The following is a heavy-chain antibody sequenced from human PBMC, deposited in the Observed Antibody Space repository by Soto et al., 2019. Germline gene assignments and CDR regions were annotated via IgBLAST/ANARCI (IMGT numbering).Heavy chain of an antibody. V-gene: IGHV3-7*01. J-gene: IGHJ4*02. CDR3: GKVADSGYYTVER. D-gene: IGHD3-22*01. Sequence: GSLRLSCAASGFNFSSYWMSWVRPAPGKGLEWVANIKQDGSEKYYVDSVKGRFTISRDNAKNSLYLQMNSLRAEDTAVYYCGKVADSGYYTVERWGQGTLVTVSS. CDR1: GFNFSSYW. CDR2: IKQDGSEK.